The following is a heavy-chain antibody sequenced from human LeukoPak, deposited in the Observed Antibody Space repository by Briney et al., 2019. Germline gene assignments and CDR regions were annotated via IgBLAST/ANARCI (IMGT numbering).Heavy chain of an antibody. J-gene: IGHJ4*02. V-gene: IGHV3-23*01. Sequence: PGGSLRLSCEASGFTLRSYAMSWVHQAPGKGLEWVSLISGSGGSTYYADSVKGRLTISRDNSKNTLYLQMNSLRAEDTAVYYCAKNGDCSGGNCYSSLDYWGQGTLVTVSS. CDR1: GFTLRSYA. CDR3: AKNGDCSGGNCYSSLDY. CDR2: ISGSGGST. D-gene: IGHD2-15*01.